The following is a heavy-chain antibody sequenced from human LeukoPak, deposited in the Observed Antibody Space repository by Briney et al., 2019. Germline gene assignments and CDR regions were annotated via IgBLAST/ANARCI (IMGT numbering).Heavy chain of an antibody. J-gene: IGHJ4*02. V-gene: IGHV4-34*01. CDR1: GGSISSYY. D-gene: IGHD3-10*01. CDR2: INHSAST. Sequence: SETLSLTCTVSGGSISSYYWSWIRQPPGKGLEWIGEINHSASTNYNPSLKSRVTISVDTSKNQFSLKLSSVTAADTAVYYCARESGGMVRGVIRYWGQGTLVTVSS. CDR3: ARESGGMVRGVIRY.